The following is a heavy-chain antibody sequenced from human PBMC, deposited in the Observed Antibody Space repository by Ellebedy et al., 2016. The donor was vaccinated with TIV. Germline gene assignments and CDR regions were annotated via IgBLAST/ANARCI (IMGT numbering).Heavy chain of an antibody. D-gene: IGHD6-19*01. CDR1: GGTFSSYA. V-gene: IGHV1-2*02. Sequence: AASVKVSCKASGGTFSSYAISWVRQAPGQGLEWMGWINPNSGGTNYAQKFQGRVTMTRDTSISTAYMELSRLRSDDTAVYYCARVPPRGGWYIDYWGQGTLVTVSS. CDR2: INPNSGGT. CDR3: ARVPPRGGWYIDY. J-gene: IGHJ4*02.